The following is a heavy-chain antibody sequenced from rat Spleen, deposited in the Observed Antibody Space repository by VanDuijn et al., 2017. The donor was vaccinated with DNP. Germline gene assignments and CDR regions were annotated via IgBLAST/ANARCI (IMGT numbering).Heavy chain of an antibody. CDR2: ISPSGSNT. J-gene: IGHJ1*01. Sequence: EVQLVESGGGLVQPGRSLKLSCAASGFTFSNYDMAWVRQAPTKGLEWVASISPSGSNTYYRDSVKGRFAVSRDNAKSTLYLQMDSLRSEDTATYYCTTFDYGIFWGPGTMVTVSS. CDR3: TTFDYGIF. V-gene: IGHV5-27*01. D-gene: IGHD1-11*01. CDR1: GFTFSNYD.